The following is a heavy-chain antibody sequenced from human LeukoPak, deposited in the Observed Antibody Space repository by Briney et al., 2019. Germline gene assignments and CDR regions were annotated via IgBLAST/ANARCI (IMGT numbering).Heavy chain of an antibody. CDR3: ARALNGFDI. CDR1: GFTFSTYN. V-gene: IGHV3-21*01. Sequence: GGSLRLSCAASGFTFSTYNMNWVRQAPGKGLEWVSSISSSSSNIYYADSVKGRFTISRDNAKNSLYLQMNSLRAEDTAVYYCARALNGFDIWGPGTLVTVSS. CDR2: ISSSSSNI. J-gene: IGHJ3*02.